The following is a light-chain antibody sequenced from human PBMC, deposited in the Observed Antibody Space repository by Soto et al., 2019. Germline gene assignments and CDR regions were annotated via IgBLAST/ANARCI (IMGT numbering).Light chain of an antibody. J-gene: IGLJ1*01. V-gene: IGLV2-11*01. CDR3: CSYAGGPYV. CDR2: DVS. Sequence: QSALTQPRSVSGSPGQSVAISCTGTSSDVGGYNYVSWYQQHPGKAPKVMIYDVSKRPSGVPDRFSGSKSGSTASLTISGLQAEDAADYYCCSYAGGPYVFGTGTKVTVL. CDR1: SSDVGGYNY.